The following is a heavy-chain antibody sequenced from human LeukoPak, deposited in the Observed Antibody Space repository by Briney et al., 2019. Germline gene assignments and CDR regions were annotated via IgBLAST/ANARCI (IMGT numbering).Heavy chain of an antibody. V-gene: IGHV4-61*01. J-gene: IGHJ5*02. Sequence: SETLSLTCTVSGGSVSSGSYYWRWIRQPPGRGLEWIGYIYYSGSTNYNPSLKSRVTISVDTSKNQFSLKLSSVTAADTAVYYCARDPGYNWFDPWGQGTLVTVSS. CDR2: IYYSGST. CDR3: ARDPGYNWFDP. CDR1: GGSVSSGSYY.